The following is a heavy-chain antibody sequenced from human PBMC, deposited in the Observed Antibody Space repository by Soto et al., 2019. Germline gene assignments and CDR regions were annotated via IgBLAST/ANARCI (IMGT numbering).Heavy chain of an antibody. CDR2: INSDGSST. D-gene: IGHD6-19*01. CDR3: ARAGGWIADYFDY. Sequence: GGSLRLSCAASGFTFSSYWMHWVRQAPGKGLVWVSRINSDGSSTSYADSVKGRFTISRDNAKNTLYLQMNSLRAEDTAVYYCARAGGWIADYFDYWGQGTLVTVSS. J-gene: IGHJ4*02. V-gene: IGHV3-74*01. CDR1: GFTFSSYW.